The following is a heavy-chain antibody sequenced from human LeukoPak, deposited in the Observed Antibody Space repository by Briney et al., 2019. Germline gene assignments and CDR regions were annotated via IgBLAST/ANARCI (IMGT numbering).Heavy chain of an antibody. Sequence: GGSLRLSCVASGFSFDTYAMSWVRQPPGKGLEWVSGISDTGRKRHYTDSVKGRFTISRDNSKNTLHLQMNSLRAEDTALYFCAKDHDNGDYNYYFDSWGQGTLVTVAS. CDR2: ISDTGRKR. CDR1: GFSFDTYA. J-gene: IGHJ4*02. V-gene: IGHV3-23*01. CDR3: AKDHDNGDYNYYFDS. D-gene: IGHD4-17*01.